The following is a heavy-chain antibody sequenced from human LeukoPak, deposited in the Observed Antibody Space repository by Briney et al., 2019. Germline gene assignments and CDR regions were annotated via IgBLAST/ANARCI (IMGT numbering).Heavy chain of an antibody. CDR3: ARDLLDDYGDGGSAFGI. CDR2: IYYSGST. V-gene: IGHV4-59*01. Sequence: KPSETLSLTCTVSGGSISSYYWSWIRQPPGKGLEWIGYIYYSGSTNYNPSLKSRVTISVDTSKNQFSLKLSSVTAADTAVYYCARDLLDDYGDGGSAFGIWGQGTMVTVSS. CDR1: GGSISSYY. D-gene: IGHD4-17*01. J-gene: IGHJ3*02.